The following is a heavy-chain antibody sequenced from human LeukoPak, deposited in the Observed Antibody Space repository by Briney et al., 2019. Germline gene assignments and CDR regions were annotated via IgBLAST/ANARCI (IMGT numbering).Heavy chain of an antibody. V-gene: IGHV3-33*01. CDR2: IWYDGSNK. CDR1: GFTFSSYG. Sequence: GGSLRLSCAASGFTFSSYGMHWVRQAPGKGLEWVAVIWYDGSNKYYADSVKGRFTISRDNSKNTLYLQMNSLRAEDTAVYYCARADYGSGSSPHWGQGTLVTVSS. J-gene: IGHJ1*01. CDR3: ARADYGSGSSPH. D-gene: IGHD3-10*01.